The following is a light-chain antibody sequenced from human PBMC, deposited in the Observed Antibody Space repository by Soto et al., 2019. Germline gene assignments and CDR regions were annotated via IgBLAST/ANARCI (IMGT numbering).Light chain of an antibody. CDR3: CSYAGSYNLYV. CDR2: DVS. V-gene: IGLV2-11*01. J-gene: IGLJ1*01. CDR1: SSDVGGYNY. Sequence: QSALTQPRSVSGSPGQSVTISCTGTSSDVGGYNYVSWYQQHPGKAPKLMIYDVSKRPSGVPDRFSGSKSRNTASLTISGLQAEDEADYYCCSYAGSYNLYVFGTGTKVTVL.